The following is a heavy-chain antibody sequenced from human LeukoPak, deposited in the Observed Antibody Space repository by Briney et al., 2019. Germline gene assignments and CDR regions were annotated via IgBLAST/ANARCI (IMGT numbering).Heavy chain of an antibody. CDR2: IIPIFGTA. V-gene: IGHV1-69*13. J-gene: IGHJ5*02. CDR1: GGTFSSYA. D-gene: IGHD3-10*01. CDR3: AREGSDWFDP. Sequence: ASVKVSCKASGGTFSSYAISWVRQAPGQGLEWMGGIIPIFGTANYAQKFQGRVTITADESTSTAYMELSSLRSEDTAVYYCAREGSDWFDPWGHGALVTVSS.